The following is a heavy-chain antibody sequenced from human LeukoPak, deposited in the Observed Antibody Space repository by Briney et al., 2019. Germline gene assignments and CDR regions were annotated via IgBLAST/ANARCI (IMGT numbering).Heavy chain of an antibody. V-gene: IGHV3-21*01. Sequence: PGGSLRLSCAASGFTFSSYSMNWVRQAPGKGLEWVSSISSSSSYIYYADSVKGRFTISRDNAKNSLYLQMNSLRAEDTAVYYCARDRYYYDSSGHYTHYYFDYWGQGTLVTVSS. CDR3: ARDRYYYDSSGHYTHYYFDY. D-gene: IGHD3-22*01. J-gene: IGHJ4*02. CDR2: ISSSSSYI. CDR1: GFTFSSYS.